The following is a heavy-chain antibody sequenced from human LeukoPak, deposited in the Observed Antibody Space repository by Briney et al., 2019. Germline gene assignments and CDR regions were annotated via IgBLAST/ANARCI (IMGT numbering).Heavy chain of an antibody. V-gene: IGHV4-4*02. CDR1: GGSISSSNW. J-gene: IGHJ4*02. D-gene: IGHD3-22*01. CDR3: ARGFYYYDSSGYYDY. CDR2: IYHSGST. Sequence: PSETLSLTCAVSGGSISSSNWWSWVRQPPGKGLEWIGEIYHSGSTNYNPSLKSRVTISVGKSKNQFSLKLSSVTAADTAVYYCARGFYYYDSSGYYDYWGQGTLVTVSS.